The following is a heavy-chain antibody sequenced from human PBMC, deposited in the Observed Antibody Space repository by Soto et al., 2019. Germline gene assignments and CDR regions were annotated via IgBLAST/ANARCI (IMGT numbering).Heavy chain of an antibody. Sequence: ALVKVSCKASGYTFTSYGISWVRQAPGQGLEWMGWISAYNGNTNYAQKLQGRVTMTTDTSTSTAYMELRSLRSDDTAVYYCARDIRDYDSWVGSNLLHFDYWGQGTLVTVSS. CDR1: GYTFTSYG. CDR3: ARDIRDYDSWVGSNLLHFDY. D-gene: IGHD3-22*01. J-gene: IGHJ4*02. CDR2: ISAYNGNT. V-gene: IGHV1-18*01.